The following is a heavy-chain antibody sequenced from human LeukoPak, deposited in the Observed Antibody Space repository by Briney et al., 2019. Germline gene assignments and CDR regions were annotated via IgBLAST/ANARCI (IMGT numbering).Heavy chain of an antibody. CDR2: INPNSGGT. V-gene: IGHV1-2*02. Sequence: ASVKVSCKASGYSFSDYYMQWLRQAPGQGFEWMGWINPNSGGTNYAQKFQGRVTMTRDTSINTAYMDLRRLTSDDTAVYYCARGEALVVASAGDYWGQGTLVTVTS. CDR3: ARGEALVVASAGDY. CDR1: GYSFSDYY. D-gene: IGHD3-22*01. J-gene: IGHJ4*02.